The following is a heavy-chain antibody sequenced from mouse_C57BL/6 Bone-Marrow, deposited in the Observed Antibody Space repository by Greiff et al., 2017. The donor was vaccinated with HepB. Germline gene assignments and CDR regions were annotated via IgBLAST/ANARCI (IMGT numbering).Heavy chain of an antibody. Sequence: QVQLQQPGAELVRPGSSVKLSCKASGYTFTSYWMHWVKQRPIQGLEWIGNIDPSDSETHYNQKFKDKATLTVDKSTSTAYMQLSSLTSEDSAVYYCARPMTTVVAHWYFDVWGKGTTVTVSS. CDR1: GYTFTSYW. CDR2: IDPSDSET. J-gene: IGHJ1*03. D-gene: IGHD1-1*01. V-gene: IGHV1-52*01. CDR3: ARPMTTVVAHWYFDV.